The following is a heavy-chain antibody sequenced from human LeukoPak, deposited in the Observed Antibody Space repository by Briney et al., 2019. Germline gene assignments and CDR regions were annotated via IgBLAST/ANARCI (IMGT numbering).Heavy chain of an antibody. CDR2: ISSGSRYI. D-gene: IGHD3/OR15-3a*01. J-gene: IGHJ4*02. V-gene: IGHV3-21*01. CDR3: TRAVAAADFSPGY. CDR1: GFTFISYS. Sequence: GPSLRLSCVASGFTFISYSMNWVRQAPGKGLEWISSISSGSRYIYYADSVKGRFTISRDNANNSQYLQMNSLRAEDTAVYYCTRAVAAADFSPGYWGQGSLVTVSS.